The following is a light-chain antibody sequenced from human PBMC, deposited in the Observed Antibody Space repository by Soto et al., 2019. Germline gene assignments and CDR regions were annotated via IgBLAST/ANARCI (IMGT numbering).Light chain of an antibody. J-gene: IGLJ1*01. Sequence: QSVLTQPPSASGTPGQRVTISCSGSSSNIGSNTVNWYQQFPGTAPKLLIYGNDQRPSGVPDRFSGSKSGNTASLTISDLQTEDEADYYCCSNAGRPDVFGTGTKLTVL. CDR3: CSNAGRPDV. CDR1: SSNIGSNT. V-gene: IGLV1-44*01. CDR2: GND.